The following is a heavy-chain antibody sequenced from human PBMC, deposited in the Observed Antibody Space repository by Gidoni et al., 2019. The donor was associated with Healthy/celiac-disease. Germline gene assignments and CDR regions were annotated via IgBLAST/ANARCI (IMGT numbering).Heavy chain of an antibody. D-gene: IGHD6-19*01. CDR1: GLTFSSYS. Sequence: EVQLVESGGGLVKPGGSLRPSCAASGLTFSSYSMNWVRQAPGNGLEWVSSISSSSSYIYYAESVKGRFTISRDNAKNTLYLQMNSLRAEDTAVYYCARGWGIAVAGLYYFDYWGQGTLVTVSS. CDR2: ISSSSSYI. CDR3: ARGWGIAVAGLYYFDY. V-gene: IGHV3-21*01. J-gene: IGHJ4*02.